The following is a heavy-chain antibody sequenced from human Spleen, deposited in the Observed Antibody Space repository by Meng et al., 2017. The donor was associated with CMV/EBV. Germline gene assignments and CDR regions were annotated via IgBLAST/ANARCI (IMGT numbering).Heavy chain of an antibody. J-gene: IGHJ4*02. CDR1: GFTFTNYA. Sequence: GESLKISCAASGFTFTNYAMTWVRQAQGKGLEWISTITANSGTTYYADSVKGRFTVSRDDSRNTLYLQMNSLRVEDTAVFYCARGNSETTWLVFDYWGLGTLVTVSS. D-gene: IGHD6-19*01. CDR2: ITANSGTT. V-gene: IGHV3-23*01. CDR3: ARGNSETTWLVFDY.